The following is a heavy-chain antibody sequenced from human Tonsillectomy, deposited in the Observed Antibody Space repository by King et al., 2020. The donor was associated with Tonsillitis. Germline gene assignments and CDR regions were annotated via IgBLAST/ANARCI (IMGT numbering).Heavy chain of an antibody. J-gene: IGHJ6*02. D-gene: IGHD2-2*01. Sequence: VQLQQWGAGLLKPSETLSLTCAVYGGSFSGYYWSWIRQPPGKGLEWIGEINHSGSTNYNPSLKSRVTISVDTSTNQFSLKLSSVTAADTAVYYCARAIVVVPAAMVYYYYGMDVWGQGTTVTVSS. CDR2: INHSGST. CDR1: GGSFSGYY. V-gene: IGHV4-34*01. CDR3: ARAIVVVPAAMVYYYYGMDV.